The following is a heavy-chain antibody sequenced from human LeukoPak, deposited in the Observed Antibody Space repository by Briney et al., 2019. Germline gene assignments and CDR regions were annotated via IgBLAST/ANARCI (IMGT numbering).Heavy chain of an antibody. CDR1: GGTFSSYA. V-gene: IGHV1-69*06. D-gene: IGHD2-15*01. CDR3: ARAVRRDMVVVLAATSYDGMDV. J-gene: IGHJ6*04. Sequence: TSVKLSCKASGGTFSSYAISWVRQAPGQGLEWMGGIIPIFGTANYAQKFQGRVTITAAKSTSTAYMELSSLRSKNTAVYYRARAVRRDMVVVLAATSYDGMDVWGKGTTVTVSS. CDR2: IIPIFGTA.